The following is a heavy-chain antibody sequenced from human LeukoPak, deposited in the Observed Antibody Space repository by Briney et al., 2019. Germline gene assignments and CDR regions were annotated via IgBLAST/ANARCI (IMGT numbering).Heavy chain of an antibody. CDR3: ARGPYYYDSSGYSGSAFDI. J-gene: IGHJ3*02. V-gene: IGHV1-2*02. Sequence: ASVKVSCKASGYTFTNYYMHWVRQAPGQGLERMGWINPNSGGTNYAQKFQGRVTMTRDTSISTAYMELSRLRSDDTAVYYCARGPYYYDSSGYSGSAFDIWGQGTMVTVSS. D-gene: IGHD3-22*01. CDR2: INPNSGGT. CDR1: GYTFTNYY.